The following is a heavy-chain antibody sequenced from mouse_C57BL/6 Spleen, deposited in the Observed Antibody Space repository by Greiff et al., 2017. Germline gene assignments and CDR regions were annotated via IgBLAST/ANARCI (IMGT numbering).Heavy chain of an antibody. D-gene: IGHD1-1*01. Sequence: EVQLVESGGGLVKPGGSLKLSCAASGFTFSSYAMSWVRQTPEKRLEWVATISDGGSYTYYPDNVKGRFTISRDNAKNNLYLQMSHLKSEDTAMYYCAREGATVVENWYFDVWGTGTTVTVSS. CDR1: GFTFSSYA. J-gene: IGHJ1*03. V-gene: IGHV5-4*01. CDR2: ISDGGSYT. CDR3: AREGATVVENWYFDV.